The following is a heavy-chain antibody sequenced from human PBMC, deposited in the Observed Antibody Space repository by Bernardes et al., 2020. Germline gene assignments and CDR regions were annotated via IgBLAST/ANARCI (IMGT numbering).Heavy chain of an antibody. Sequence: VGSLRLSCAASGFTVSSNYMSWVRQAPGKGLEWVSVMYSGGSTYYADSVKGRFTISRDNSKNTLYLQMNSLRAEDTAVYYCARDNIYSIDYWGQGTLVTVSS. V-gene: IGHV3-53*01. CDR1: GFTVSSNY. D-gene: IGHD2-15*01. CDR2: MYSGGST. J-gene: IGHJ4*02. CDR3: ARDNIYSIDY.